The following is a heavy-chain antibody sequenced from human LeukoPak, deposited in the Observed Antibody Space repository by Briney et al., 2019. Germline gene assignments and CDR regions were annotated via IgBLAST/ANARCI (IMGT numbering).Heavy chain of an antibody. Sequence: ASVKVSCKASGYTFTGYYVHWVRQVPGQGLEWMGWIYPHSGGPRLAQKFQGRVTLTSDTSISTAYMDLSSLRSDDTAVYYCARGDYYGSGTTFDYWGQGNLVIVSS. CDR2: IYPHSGGP. V-gene: IGHV1-2*02. CDR3: ARGDYYGSGTTFDY. J-gene: IGHJ4*02. CDR1: GYTFTGYY. D-gene: IGHD3-10*01.